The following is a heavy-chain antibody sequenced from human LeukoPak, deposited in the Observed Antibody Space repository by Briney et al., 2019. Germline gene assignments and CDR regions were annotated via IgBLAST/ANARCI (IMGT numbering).Heavy chain of an antibody. CDR2: IYYSGST. D-gene: IGHD3-22*01. CDR3: ARSLSGYFSTN. CDR1: GGSISSYY. V-gene: IGHV4-59*01. J-gene: IGHJ4*02. Sequence: SETLSLTCTVSGGSISSYYWSWLRQPPGKGLEWIGYIYYSGSTNYNPSLKSRVTISVDTSKNQFSLKLSSVTAADTAVYYCARSLSGYFSTNWGQGTLVTVSS.